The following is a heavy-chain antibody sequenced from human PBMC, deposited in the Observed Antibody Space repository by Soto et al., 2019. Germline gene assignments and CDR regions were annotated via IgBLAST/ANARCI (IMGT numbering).Heavy chain of an antibody. Sequence: QVQLVESGGGVVQPGRSLRLSCAASGFTFSSYGMHWVRQAPGKGLEWVAVIWYDGSNKYYADSVKGRFTISRDNSKSTLYLQMNSLRAEDTAVYYCARLRYSSRKYGMDVWGQGTTVTVSS. CDR3: ARLRYSSRKYGMDV. CDR2: IWYDGSNK. CDR1: GFTFSSYG. V-gene: IGHV3-33*01. D-gene: IGHD6-13*01. J-gene: IGHJ6*02.